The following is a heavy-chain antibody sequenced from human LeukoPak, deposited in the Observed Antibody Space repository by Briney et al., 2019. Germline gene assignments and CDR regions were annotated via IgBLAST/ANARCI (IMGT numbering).Heavy chain of an antibody. CDR2: ISSSSSYI. CDR1: GFTFSSYS. V-gene: IGHV3-21*01. Sequence: GGCLRLSCAASGFTFSSYSMNWVRHAPGKGLEWVSSISSSSSYIYYADSVKGRFTISRDNAKNSLYLQMTSLRAEDTAVYYCARLGGIVVVPAAMFDYWGQGTLVTVSS. CDR3: ARLGGIVVVPAAMFDY. J-gene: IGHJ4*02. D-gene: IGHD2-2*01.